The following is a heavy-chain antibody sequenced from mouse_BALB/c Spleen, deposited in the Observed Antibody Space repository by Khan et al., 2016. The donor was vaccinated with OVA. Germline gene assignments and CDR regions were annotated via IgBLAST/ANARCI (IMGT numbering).Heavy chain of an antibody. CDR2: VSTGGHYT. CDR1: GFTFSTYG. V-gene: IGHV5-6*01. J-gene: IGHJ3*01. D-gene: IGHD1-1*01. Sequence: EVELVESGGDIVKPGGSLKLSCAASGFTFSTYGMSWVRQTPDKRLEWVATVSTGGHYTYYTDTVKGRFTISRDNAKNTLYLQMSSLGSEDTAIFYCARLAYYYESEGFAYWGQGTLVTVSA. CDR3: ARLAYYYESEGFAY.